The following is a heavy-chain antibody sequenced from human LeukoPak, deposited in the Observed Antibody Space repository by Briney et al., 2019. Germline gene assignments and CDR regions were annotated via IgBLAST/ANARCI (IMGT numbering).Heavy chain of an antibody. CDR3: ARLLRAFWSGYSSWYFDL. CDR1: GGSISSSSYY. J-gene: IGHJ2*01. D-gene: IGHD3-3*01. CDR2: IYFSGTT. Sequence: PSETLSLTCTVSGGSISSSSYYWGWIRQPPGKGLEWIGGIYFSGTTYYNASLTSRVTISVDTSSNHFSLNLRSVTAADTAVYYCARLLRAFWSGYSSWYFDLWGRGTLVTVSS. V-gene: IGHV4-39*01.